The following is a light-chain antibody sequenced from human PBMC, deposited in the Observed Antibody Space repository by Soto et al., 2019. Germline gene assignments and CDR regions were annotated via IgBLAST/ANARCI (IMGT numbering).Light chain of an antibody. J-gene: IGKJ5*01. CDR3: QQYGSSIT. CDR1: QSVPRSY. V-gene: IGKV3-20*01. CDR2: GTS. Sequence: EILFTQSPGTLSLSPGERATLSCRASQSVPRSYLAWYQQKPGKAPRLLIYGTSSRATGIPDRLSGSGSGTDFTLTIRRLEPEDFAVFYCQQYGSSITFGQGTRLEIK.